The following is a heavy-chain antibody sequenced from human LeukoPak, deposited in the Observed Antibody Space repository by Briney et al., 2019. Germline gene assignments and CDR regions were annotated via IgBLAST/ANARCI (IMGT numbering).Heavy chain of an antibody. D-gene: IGHD3-22*01. CDR2: ISYVGSNK. V-gene: IGHV3-30-3*01. CDR3: ARTPFTYYYDSSGYPLYYYYGMDV. Sequence: GRSLRLSCAASGFTFSSYAMHWVRQAPGKGLEWVAVISYVGSNKYYADSVKGRFTISRDNSKNTLYLQMNSLRAEDTAVYYCARTPFTYYYDSSGYPLYYYYGMDVWGQGATVTVSS. J-gene: IGHJ6*02. CDR1: GFTFSSYA.